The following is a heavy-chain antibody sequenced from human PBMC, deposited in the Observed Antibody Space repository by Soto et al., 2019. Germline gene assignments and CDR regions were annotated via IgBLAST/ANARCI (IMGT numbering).Heavy chain of an antibody. D-gene: IGHD4-17*01. J-gene: IGHJ4*02. CDR1: GFTFSSYA. CDR3: ARETLTTVTYFDY. CDR2: ISYDGSNK. Sequence: QVQLVESGGGVVQPGRSLRLSCAASGFTFSSYAMHWVRQAPGKGLEWVAVISYDGSNKYYADSVKGRFTISRDNSKNSLYLQMNSLRAEDTAVYYCARETLTTVTYFDYWGQGTLVTVSS. V-gene: IGHV3-30-3*01.